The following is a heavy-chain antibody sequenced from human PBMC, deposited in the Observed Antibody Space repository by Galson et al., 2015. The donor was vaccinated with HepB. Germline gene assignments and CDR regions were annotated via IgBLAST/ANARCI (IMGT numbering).Heavy chain of an antibody. CDR2: ISSSSSYT. V-gene: IGHV3-11*05. CDR1: GSTFSDYY. Sequence: SLRLSCAASGSTFSDYYMSWIRQAPGKGLEWVSYISSSSSYTNYADSVKGRFTISRDNAKNSLYLQMNSLRAEDTAVYYCARDQPNSSGWFDAFDIWGQGTMVTVSS. D-gene: IGHD6-19*01. J-gene: IGHJ3*02. CDR3: ARDQPNSSGWFDAFDI.